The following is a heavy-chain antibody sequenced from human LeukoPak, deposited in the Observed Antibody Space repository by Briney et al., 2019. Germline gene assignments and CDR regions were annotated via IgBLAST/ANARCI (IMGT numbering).Heavy chain of an antibody. D-gene: IGHD6-19*01. J-gene: IGHJ6*02. Sequence: NPSETLSLTCTVSGGSISSYYWSWIRQPPGKGLEWIGYIYYSGGTNYNPSLKSRVTISVDTSKNQFSLKLSSVTAADTAVYYCARERIAVAATKSSYYYYGMDVWGQGTTVTVSS. CDR3: ARERIAVAATKSSYYYYGMDV. CDR1: GGSISSYY. CDR2: IYYSGGT. V-gene: IGHV4-59*01.